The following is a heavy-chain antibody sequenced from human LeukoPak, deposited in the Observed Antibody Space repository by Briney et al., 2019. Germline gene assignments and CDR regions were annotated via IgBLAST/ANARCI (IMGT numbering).Heavy chain of an antibody. V-gene: IGHV1-69*13. CDR2: IIPIFGTA. CDR1: GGTFSSYA. D-gene: IGHD6-19*01. J-gene: IGHJ1*01. CDR3: AGQWLGAEYFQH. Sequence: SVTVSCKASGGTFSSYAISWVRQAPGQGLEWMGGIIPIFGTANYAQKFQGRVTITADESTSTAYMELSSLRSEDTAVYYCAGQWLGAEYFQHWGQGTLVTVSS.